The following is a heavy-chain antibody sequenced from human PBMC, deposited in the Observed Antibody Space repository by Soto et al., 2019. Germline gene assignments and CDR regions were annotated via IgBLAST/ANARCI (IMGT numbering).Heavy chain of an antibody. Sequence: SETLSLTCTVSGVSISNSSYYWGWIRRPPGEGLEWIGTIYYSGITYYNPSLKSRVTISVDTSKNQFSLKLTSVTAADTAVYYCARHGSNWGQGTLVTVSS. CDR3: ARHGSN. CDR1: GVSISNSSYY. V-gene: IGHV4-39*01. CDR2: IYYSGIT. J-gene: IGHJ4*02.